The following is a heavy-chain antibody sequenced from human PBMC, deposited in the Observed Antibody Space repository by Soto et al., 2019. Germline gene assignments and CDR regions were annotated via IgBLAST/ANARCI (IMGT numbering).Heavy chain of an antibody. Sequence: PGGSLRLSCAASGFTFSSYAMSWVRQAPGKGLEWVSAISGSGGSTYYADSVKGRFTISRDNSKNTLYLQMNSLRAEDTAVYYCAKVPGYSSSWYNYFDYWGQGTLVTVSS. CDR3: AKVPGYSSSWYNYFDY. J-gene: IGHJ4*02. D-gene: IGHD6-13*01. CDR2: ISGSGGST. CDR1: GFTFSSYA. V-gene: IGHV3-23*01.